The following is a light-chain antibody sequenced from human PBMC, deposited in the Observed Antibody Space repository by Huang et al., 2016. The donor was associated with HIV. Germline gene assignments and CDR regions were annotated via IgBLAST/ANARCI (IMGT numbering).Light chain of an antibody. CDR3: QQYGTSPA. V-gene: IGKV3-20*01. Sequence: EIVLTQSPGTLSVSLGERASLSCRARERVISSHLAWYKQEPGQAPRLLIYGASSSATGIPDRFSGSGSGTDFTLTISRLEPEDFAVFYCQQYGTSPAFGQGTKVEIK. CDR1: ERVISSH. J-gene: IGKJ1*01. CDR2: GAS.